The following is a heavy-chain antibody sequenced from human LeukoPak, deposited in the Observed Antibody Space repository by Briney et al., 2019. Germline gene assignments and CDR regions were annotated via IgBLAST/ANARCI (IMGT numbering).Heavy chain of an antibody. CDR3: TRTGSTGGY. V-gene: IGHV4-61*01. CDR2: NHYSGST. CDR1: GGSVSGGNYY. J-gene: IGHJ4*02. Sequence: SSETLSLTCTVSGGSVSGGNYYCRWLRHPPGKGLEWIGYNHYSGSTVSNPSLKSRVTMSIYTSKNQFSLNLSSATAADTAVYYCTRTGSTGGYWGQGTLVTVSS. D-gene: IGHD1-7*01.